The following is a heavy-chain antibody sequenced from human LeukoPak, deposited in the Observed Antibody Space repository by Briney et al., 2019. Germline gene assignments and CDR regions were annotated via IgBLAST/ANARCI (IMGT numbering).Heavy chain of an antibody. CDR1: GYTFTGYY. CDR2: INPNSGGT. CDR3: ALLEGVAAAIGY. Sequence: GASVKVSCKASGYTFTGYYMHWVRQAPGQGLECMGWINPNSGGTNYAQKFQGRVTMTRDTSISTAYMELSRLRSDATAVYYCALLEGVAAAIGYWGQGTLVTVSS. D-gene: IGHD6-13*01. V-gene: IGHV1-2*02. J-gene: IGHJ4*02.